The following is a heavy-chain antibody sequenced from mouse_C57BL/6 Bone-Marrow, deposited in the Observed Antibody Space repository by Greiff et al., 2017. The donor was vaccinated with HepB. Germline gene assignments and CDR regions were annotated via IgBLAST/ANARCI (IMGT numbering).Heavy chain of an antibody. CDR1: GYTLTCYW. J-gene: IGHJ3*01. Sequence: QVPLKESGAELAKPGASGKLFCKASGYTLTCYWMHWVKQRPGQGLEWIGYINPSSGYTKYNQKFKDKATLTADKSSSTAYMQLSSLTYEDSAVYYCARWGGLRPWFAYWGQGTLVTVSA. CDR2: INPSSGYT. D-gene: IGHD2-4*01. V-gene: IGHV1-7*01. CDR3: ARWGGLRPWFAY.